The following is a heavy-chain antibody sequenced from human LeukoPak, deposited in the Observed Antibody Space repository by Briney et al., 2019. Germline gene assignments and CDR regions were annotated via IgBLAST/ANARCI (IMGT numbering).Heavy chain of an antibody. V-gene: IGHV1-69*13. J-gene: IGHJ5*02. CDR3: ASLQLARNSFDP. D-gene: IGHD6-6*01. CDR2: IIPIFGTA. CDR1: GYTFTSYG. Sequence: SVKVSCKASGYTFTSYGISWVRQAPGQGLEWMGGIIPIFGTANYAQKFQGRVTITADESTSTAYMELSSLRSEDTAVYYCASLQLARNSFDPWGQGTLVTVSS.